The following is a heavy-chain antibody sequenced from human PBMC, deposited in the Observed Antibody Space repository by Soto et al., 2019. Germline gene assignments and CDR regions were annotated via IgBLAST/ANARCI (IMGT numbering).Heavy chain of an antibody. V-gene: IGHV3-23*01. CDR1: GFTFSSYA. D-gene: IGHD3-10*01. Sequence: GGSLRLSCAASGFTFSSYAMSWVRQAPGKGLEWVSAISGSGGSTYYADSVKGRFTISRDNSKNTLYLQMNSLRAEDTAVYYCAKVRGEWLWAGGEVDYWGQGTLVTVSS. CDR2: ISGSGGST. CDR3: AKVRGEWLWAGGEVDY. J-gene: IGHJ4*02.